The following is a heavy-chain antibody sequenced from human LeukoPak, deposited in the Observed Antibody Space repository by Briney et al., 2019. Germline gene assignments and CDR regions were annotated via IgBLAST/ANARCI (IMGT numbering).Heavy chain of an antibody. CDR3: ARDRAYYYGSGSYSWFDP. J-gene: IGHJ5*02. V-gene: IGHV4-59*01. CDR2: NYYSGST. D-gene: IGHD3-10*01. CDR1: GGSISSYY. Sequence: SETLSLTCTVSGGSISSYYWSWIRQPPGKGLEWIGYNYYSGSTNYNPSLKSRVTISVDTSKNQFSLKLSSVTAADTAVYYCARDRAYYYGSGSYSWFDPWGQGTLVTVSS.